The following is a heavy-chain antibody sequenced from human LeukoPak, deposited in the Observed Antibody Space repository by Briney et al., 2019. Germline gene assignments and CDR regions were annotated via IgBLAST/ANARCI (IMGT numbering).Heavy chain of an antibody. CDR1: GFTFSSYW. V-gene: IGHV3-74*01. CDR3: AREGGSSGWPDFDY. Sequence: HPGGSLRLSCAASGFTFSSYWMHWVRHAPGKGLVWVSRINSDGRSTSYADSVKGRFTISRDNAKNTLYLQMKILRVGDTAVYYCAREGGSSGWPDFDYWGQGTLVTVSS. D-gene: IGHD6-19*01. J-gene: IGHJ4*02. CDR2: INSDGRST.